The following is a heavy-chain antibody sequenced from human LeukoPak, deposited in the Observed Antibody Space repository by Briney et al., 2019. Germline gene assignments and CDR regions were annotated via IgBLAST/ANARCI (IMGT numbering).Heavy chain of an antibody. CDR3: ARSRGAYQIDH. CDR1: GGSISSYY. V-gene: IGHV4-59*08. Sequence: PSETLSLTCTVFGGSISSYYWSWIRQPPGKGLEWIGYIHYSGSTNYNPPLKSRLTISVDTSKNQFSLKLSSVTAAGTAVYYCARSRGAYQIDHWGQGTLVTVSS. J-gene: IGHJ4*02. D-gene: IGHD3-10*01. CDR2: IHYSGST.